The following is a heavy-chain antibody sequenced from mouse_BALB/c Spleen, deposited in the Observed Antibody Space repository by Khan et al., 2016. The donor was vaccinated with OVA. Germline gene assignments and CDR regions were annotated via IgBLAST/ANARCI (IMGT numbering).Heavy chain of an antibody. J-gene: IGHJ3*01. V-gene: IGHV1S136*01. CDR3: ASDAASLAISFPY. CDR2: INHDNADT. D-gene: IGHD1-1*02. CDR1: GYTFTNYV. Sequence: VRLQQSGPELVEPGASVKKSCKASGYTFTNYVIHRVKQKPGQGIEWIGYINHDNADTRYNEKFKGKATLTSDISAISAYMELLSMTSEDSSFSICASDAASLAISFPYWGQGTLVTVSA.